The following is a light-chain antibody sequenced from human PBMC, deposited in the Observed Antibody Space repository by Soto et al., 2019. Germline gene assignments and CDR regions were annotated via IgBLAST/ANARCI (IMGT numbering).Light chain of an antibody. V-gene: IGLV1-40*01. CDR2: GNT. Sequence: QSVLTQPPSVSGALGQRVTISCTGITSNIGAGYDVHWYQLLPGRAPKLLIYGNTNRPSGVPDRFSGSKSATSASLAITGLQAEDEPIYYCQSYDNTLSGPIYVFGNGTKGTVL. CDR1: TSNIGAGYD. CDR3: QSYDNTLSGPIYV. J-gene: IGLJ1*01.